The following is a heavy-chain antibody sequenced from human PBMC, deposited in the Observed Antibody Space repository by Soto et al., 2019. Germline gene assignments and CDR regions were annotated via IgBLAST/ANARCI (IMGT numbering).Heavy chain of an antibody. D-gene: IGHD3-9*01. CDR2: SYSTGGT. CDR3: ARDREPDGIWTFDS. J-gene: IGHJ4*02. CDR1: GFTLAKYT. V-gene: IGHV3-23*01. Sequence: SLRLSCAASGFTLAKYTMGWVRQAPGKGLEWVAESYSTGGTEYADSVKGRFTIFRDNSKSTLFLQMNSLGVGDTALYYCARDREPDGIWTFDSWGQGTLVTVSS.